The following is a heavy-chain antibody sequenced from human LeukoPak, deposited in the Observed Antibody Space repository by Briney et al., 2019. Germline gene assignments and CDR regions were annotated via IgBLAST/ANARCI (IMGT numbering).Heavy chain of an antibody. D-gene: IGHD6-6*01. Sequence: SQTLSLTCAVSGGSISSGGYSWSWIRQPPGKGLEWIGYIYHSGSTYYNPSLESRVTISVDRSKNQFSLKLSSVTAADTAVYYCARTSIAARRANAFDIWGQGTMVTVSS. CDR1: GGSISSGGYS. CDR2: IYHSGST. CDR3: ARTSIAARRANAFDI. V-gene: IGHV4-30-2*01. J-gene: IGHJ3*02.